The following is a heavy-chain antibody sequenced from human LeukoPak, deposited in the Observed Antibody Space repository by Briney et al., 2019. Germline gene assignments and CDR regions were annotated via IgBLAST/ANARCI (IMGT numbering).Heavy chain of an antibody. J-gene: IGHJ5*02. CDR1: GGSISSSSYY. CDR2: IYYSGST. D-gene: IGHD2-2*01. CDR3: ARESRKYCSSTSCYGVRFDP. V-gene: IGHV4-39*07. Sequence: PSETLSLTCTVSGGSISSSSYYWGWIRQPPEKGLEWIGSIYYSGSTYYNPSLKSRVTISVDTSKNQFSLKLSSVTAADTAVYYCARESRKYCSSTSCYGVRFDPWGQGTLVTVSS.